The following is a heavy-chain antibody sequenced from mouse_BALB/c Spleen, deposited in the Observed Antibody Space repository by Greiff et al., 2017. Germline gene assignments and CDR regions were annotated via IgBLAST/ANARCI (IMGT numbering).Heavy chain of an antibody. CDR2: IYPGSGNT. V-gene: IGHV1-84*02. D-gene: IGHD2-2*01. CDR3: ARGGYDWYFDV. CDR1: GYTFTDYY. J-gene: IGHJ1*01. Sequence: QVQLKESGPELVKPGASVKISCKASGYTFTDYYINWVKQKPGQGLEWIGWIYPGSGNTKYNEKFKGKATLTVDTSSSTAYMQLSSLTSEDTAVYFCARGGYDWYFDVWGAGTTVTVSS.